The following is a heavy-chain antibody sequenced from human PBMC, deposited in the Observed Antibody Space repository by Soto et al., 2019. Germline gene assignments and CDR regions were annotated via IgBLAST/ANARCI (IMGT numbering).Heavy chain of an antibody. Sequence: GGSLRLSCAASGFTFSSYAMSWVRQAPGKGLEWVSAISGSGGSTYYADSVKGRFTISRDNSKNTLYLQMNSLRAEDTAVYYCAKVQTSLLYDILTGYYLDYWGQGTLVTVSS. CDR3: AKVQTSLLYDILTGYYLDY. V-gene: IGHV3-23*01. D-gene: IGHD3-9*01. CDR2: ISGSGGST. CDR1: GFTFSSYA. J-gene: IGHJ4*02.